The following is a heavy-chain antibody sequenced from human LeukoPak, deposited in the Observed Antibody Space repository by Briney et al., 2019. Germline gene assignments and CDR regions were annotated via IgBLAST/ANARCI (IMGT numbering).Heavy chain of an antibody. V-gene: IGHV4-59*08. J-gene: IGHJ3*02. D-gene: IGHD3-22*01. Sequence: SETLSLTCSVSGGSISGYWWSWIRQPPGRGLEWIGFISYTGISKYNPSLQSRVTISLDTSENQFSLRLTSVTAADAAVYYCARRWLLRGNDAFDIWGQGTMVAVSS. CDR1: GGSISGYW. CDR3: ARRWLLRGNDAFDI. CDR2: ISYTGIS.